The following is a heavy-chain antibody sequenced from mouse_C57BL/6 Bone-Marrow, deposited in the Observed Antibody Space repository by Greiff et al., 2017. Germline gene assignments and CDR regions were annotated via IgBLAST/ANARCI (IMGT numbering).Heavy chain of an antibody. CDR3: ARYRIYYCGSSYVYYAMNY. J-gene: IGHJ4*01. V-gene: IGHV7-3*01. Sequence: EVQLVESGGGLVQPGGSLSLSCAASGFTFTDYYMSWVRQPPGKALEWLGFIRNKANGYTTEYSASVKGRFTISSDNSQSILYLQMDALRAEDSSTYYCARYRIYYCGSSYVYYAMNYWGQGTSVTVSS. D-gene: IGHD1-1*01. CDR2: IRNKANGYTT. CDR1: GFTFTDYY.